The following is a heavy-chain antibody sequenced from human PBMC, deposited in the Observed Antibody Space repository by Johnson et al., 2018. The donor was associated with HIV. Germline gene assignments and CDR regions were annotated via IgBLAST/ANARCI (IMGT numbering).Heavy chain of an antibody. Sequence: VHLVESGGGVVQPGRSLRLSCAASGFTFSSYAMHWVRQAPGTGLEWVAVISYDGSNKYYADSVKGRFTISSDNSKNTLYLQMNSLRAEDTAVYYCARDWGLYSSGWYVDAFDIWGQGTMVTVSS. J-gene: IGHJ3*02. CDR1: GFTFSSYA. D-gene: IGHD6-19*01. CDR2: ISYDGSNK. CDR3: ARDWGLYSSGWYVDAFDI. V-gene: IGHV3-30-3*01.